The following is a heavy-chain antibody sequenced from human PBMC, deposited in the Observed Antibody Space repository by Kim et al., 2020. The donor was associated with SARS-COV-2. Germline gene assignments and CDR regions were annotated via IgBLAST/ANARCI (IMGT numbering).Heavy chain of an antibody. V-gene: IGHV3-15*01. Sequence: GGSLRLSCAASGFTFSNAWMSWVRQAPGKGLEWVGRIKRKTDGGTTDYAAPVKGRFTRARDDSKNTLYLQMNSLKTEDTALYYCTTDERPTRQDYWGEAT. CDR1: GFTFSNAW. CDR2: IKRKTDGGTT. J-gene: IGHJ4*02. CDR3: TTDERPTRQDY.